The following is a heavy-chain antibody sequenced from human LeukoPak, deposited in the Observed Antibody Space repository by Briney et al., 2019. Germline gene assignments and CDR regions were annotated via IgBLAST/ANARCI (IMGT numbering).Heavy chain of an antibody. V-gene: IGHV3-21*01. Sequence: GGSLRLSCAASRFTFSTYSMNWVRQAPGKGLEWVSSISASSNFIHYAESVRGRFTISRDNAKNSLYLQMNSLGAQDTAVYYCARPATGYCSSAGCHWDSWGQGTLVTVSS. J-gene: IGHJ4*02. D-gene: IGHD2-2*01. CDR2: ISASSNFI. CDR1: RFTFSTYS. CDR3: ARPATGYCSSAGCHWDS.